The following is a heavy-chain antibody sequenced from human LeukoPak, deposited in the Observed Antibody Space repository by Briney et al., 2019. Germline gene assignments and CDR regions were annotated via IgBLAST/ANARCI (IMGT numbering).Heavy chain of an antibody. J-gene: IGHJ6*03. CDR2: IYHSGST. CDR1: GGSISSSSYY. V-gene: IGHV4-39*07. CDR3: ARGGGNGGGWVGHYYYMDV. D-gene: IGHD4-23*01. Sequence: SETLSLTCTVSGGSISSSSYYWGWIRQPPGKGLEWIGNIYHSGSTYNNPSLKSRVTMSVDTPKNQFSLKLTSVTAADTAVYYCARGGGNGGGWVGHYYYMDVWGKGTTVTVSS.